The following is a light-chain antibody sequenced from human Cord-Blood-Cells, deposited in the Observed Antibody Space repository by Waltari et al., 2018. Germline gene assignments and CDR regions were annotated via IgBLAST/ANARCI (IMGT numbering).Light chain of an antibody. CDR3: YSTDSSGNHSYV. CDR2: EDS. CDR1: ALPKKY. V-gene: IGLV3-10*01. Sequence: SYELTQPPSVSVSPGQTARITCSGDALPKKYAYWYQQKSGQAPVLVIYEDSKRPAGIPERVSGSSSGTMATLTISGAQVEDEADYYCYSTDSSGNHSYVFGTGTKVTVL. J-gene: IGLJ1*01.